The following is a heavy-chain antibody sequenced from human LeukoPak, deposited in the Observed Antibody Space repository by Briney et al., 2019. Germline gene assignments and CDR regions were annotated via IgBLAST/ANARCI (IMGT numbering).Heavy chain of an antibody. CDR1: GYTFTGYY. CDR2: INPNSGGT. Sequence: ASVKVSCKASGYTFTGYYMHWVRQAPGQGLEWMGWINPNSGGTNYAQKFQGWVTMTRDTSISTAYMELNRLRSDDTAVYYCARGAAGLRLGELSFFDYWGQGTLVTVSS. CDR3: ARGAAGLRLGELSFFDY. D-gene: IGHD3-16*02. V-gene: IGHV1-2*04. J-gene: IGHJ4*02.